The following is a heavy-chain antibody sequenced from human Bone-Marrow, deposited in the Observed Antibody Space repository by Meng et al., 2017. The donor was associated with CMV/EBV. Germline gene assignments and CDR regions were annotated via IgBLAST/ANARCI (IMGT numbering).Heavy chain of an antibody. CDR3: ATFKQQSVGGTYWYSDL. CDR1: GRTVSGNG. D-gene: IGHD6-13*01. V-gene: IGHV3-66*02. Sequence: WGSLRLSCAASGRTVSGNGMTWVRQAPGKGLEWVSLIRRDFNSYYGDSVKGRFTSSRDSSMNTLYLQMNSRKAEDTAVYYCATFKQQSVGGTYWYSDLWGRGTLVTVSS. J-gene: IGHJ2*01. CDR2: IRRDFNS.